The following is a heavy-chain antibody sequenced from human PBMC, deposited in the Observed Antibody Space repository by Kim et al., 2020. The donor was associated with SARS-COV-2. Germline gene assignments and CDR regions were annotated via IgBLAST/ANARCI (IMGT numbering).Heavy chain of an antibody. J-gene: IGHJ4*02. V-gene: IGHV3-48*02. CDR3: ARDYSSGSYNDY. Sequence: YADSVGGRFTISRDNAKHSLFLQMNSLRDEDTAVYYCARDYSSGSYNDYWGQGTLVTVSS. D-gene: IGHD3-10*01.